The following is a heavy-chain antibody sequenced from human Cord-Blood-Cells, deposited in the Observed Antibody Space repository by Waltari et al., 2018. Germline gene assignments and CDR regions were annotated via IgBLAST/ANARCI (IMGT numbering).Heavy chain of an antibody. CDR3: ARQRFLEWLLYYFDY. D-gene: IGHD3-3*01. CDR1: GGSISSSSYY. Sequence: QLQLQESGPGLVKPSETLSLTCTVSGGSISSSSYYWGWIRTPPGKGLEWMGSIYYSGRTYYNPSLKSRVTISVDTSKNQFSLKLSSVTAADTAVYYCARQRFLEWLLYYFDYWGQGTLVTVSS. CDR2: IYYSGRT. J-gene: IGHJ4*02. V-gene: IGHV4-39*01.